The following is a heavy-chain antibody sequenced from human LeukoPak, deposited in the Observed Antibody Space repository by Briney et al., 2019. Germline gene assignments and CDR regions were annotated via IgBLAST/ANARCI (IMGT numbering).Heavy chain of an antibody. Sequence: SGTLSLTCSVSGASITGGNWWTWVRQAPGKGLEWIGEIYHNGVTNYNPSLKGRVIVSRDKSKNQFSLNLTSVTAADTAVYYCARDRASPSWGRGVLVTVSS. J-gene: IGHJ4*02. D-gene: IGHD3-10*01. CDR1: GASITGGNW. CDR3: ARDRASPS. V-gene: IGHV4-4*02. CDR2: IYHNGVT.